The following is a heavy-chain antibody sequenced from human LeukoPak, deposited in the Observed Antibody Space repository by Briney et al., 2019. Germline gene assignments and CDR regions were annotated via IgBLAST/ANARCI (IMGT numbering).Heavy chain of an antibody. CDR3: AKDRGDAFDI. CDR1: GFTFNNYN. CDR2: ITSSGTYI. V-gene: IGHV3-21*01. Sequence: GGSLRLSCATSGFTFNNYNMNWVRQAPGRALEWVSSITSSGTYIFYADSVKGRFTISRDNSKNTLYLQMNSLRAEDTAVYYCAKDRGDAFDIWGQGTMVTVSS. J-gene: IGHJ3*02.